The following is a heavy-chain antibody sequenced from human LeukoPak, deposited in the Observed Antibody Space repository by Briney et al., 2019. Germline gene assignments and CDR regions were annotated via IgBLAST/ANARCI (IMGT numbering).Heavy chain of an antibody. CDR3: ARDLYYYGSGSFGKYYNYGMDV. D-gene: IGHD3-10*01. Sequence: PGGSLRLSCAASGFTFSSYAMHWVRQAPGKGLEWVAVISYDGSNKYYADSVKGRFTISRDNSKNTLYLQMNSLRAEDTAVYYCARDLYYYGSGSFGKYYNYGMDVWGQGTTVTVSS. V-gene: IGHV3-30-3*01. CDR2: ISYDGSNK. J-gene: IGHJ6*02. CDR1: GFTFSSYA.